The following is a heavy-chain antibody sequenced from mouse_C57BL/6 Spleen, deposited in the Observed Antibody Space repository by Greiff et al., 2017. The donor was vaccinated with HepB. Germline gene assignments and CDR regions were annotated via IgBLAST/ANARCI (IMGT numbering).Heavy chain of an antibody. CDR2: ISSGSSTI. V-gene: IGHV5-17*01. D-gene: IGHD1-1*01. CDR1: GFTFSDYG. J-gene: IGHJ4*01. Sequence: EVMLVESGGGLVKPGGSLKLSCAASGFTFSDYGMHWVRQAPEKGLEWVAYISSGSSTIYYADTVKGRYTISRDNAKNTLFLQMTSLRSEDTAMYDCAKRGVITTVVTPYAMDYWGQGTSVTVSS. CDR3: AKRGVITTVVTPYAMDY.